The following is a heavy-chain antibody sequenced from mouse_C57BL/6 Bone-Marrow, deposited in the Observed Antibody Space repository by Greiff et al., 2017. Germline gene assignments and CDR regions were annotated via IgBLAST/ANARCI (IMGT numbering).Heavy chain of an antibody. D-gene: IGHD2-4*01. Sequence: QVQLQQPGAELVKPGASVKLSCKASGYTFTSYWMHWVKQRPGRGLEWIGRIYPNSGGTKYNEKFKSKATLTVDKPSSTAYMQLSSLTSEDSAVYYCARGGGYYDYGGDGFGYWGQGNTLTVSA. CDR1: GYTFTSYW. CDR3: ARGGGYYDYGGDGFGY. V-gene: IGHV1-72*01. CDR2: IYPNSGGT. J-gene: IGHJ2*01.